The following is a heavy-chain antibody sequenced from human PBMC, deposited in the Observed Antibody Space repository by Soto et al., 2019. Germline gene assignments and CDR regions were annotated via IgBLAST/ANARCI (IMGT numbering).Heavy chain of an antibody. J-gene: IGHJ5*02. V-gene: IGHV1-18*01. CDR3: ARASLGGPSGWFDP. CDR2: ISAYNGNT. D-gene: IGHD3-16*01. Sequence: EASVKVSCKASGYTFTSYGISWVRQAPGQGLEWMGWISAYNGNTNYAQKLQGRVTMTTDTSTSTAYMELRSLRSDDTAVYYCARASLGGPSGWFDPWGQGTLVTVSS. CDR1: GYTFTSYG.